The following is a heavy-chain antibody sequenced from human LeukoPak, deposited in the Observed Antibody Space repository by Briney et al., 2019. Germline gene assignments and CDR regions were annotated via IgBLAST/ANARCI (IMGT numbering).Heavy chain of an antibody. Sequence: SETLSLTCTVSGGSISSGSYYWSWIRQPAGKGLEWIGRIYTSGSTNYNPSLKSRVTMSVDTSKNQFSLKLSSVTAADTAVYYCARAAITMVRGVIIDYYGMDVWGQGTTVTVSS. D-gene: IGHD3-10*01. J-gene: IGHJ6*02. CDR1: GGSISSGSYY. CDR2: IYTSGST. V-gene: IGHV4-61*02. CDR3: ARAAITMVRGVIIDYYGMDV.